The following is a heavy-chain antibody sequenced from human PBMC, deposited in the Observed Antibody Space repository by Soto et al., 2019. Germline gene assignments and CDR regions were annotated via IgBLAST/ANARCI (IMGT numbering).Heavy chain of an antibody. CDR1: SGSISSGGYY. CDR3: ARVTVRRDIVVVVAANYFDY. D-gene: IGHD2-15*01. J-gene: IGHJ4*02. Sequence: SETLSLTCTVSSGSISSGGYYWGWIRQHPGKGLEWIGYIYYSGSTYYNPSLKSRVTISVDTSKNQFSLKLSSVTAADTAVYYCARVTVRRDIVVVVAANYFDYWGQGTLVTVSS. CDR2: IYYSGST. V-gene: IGHV4-31*02.